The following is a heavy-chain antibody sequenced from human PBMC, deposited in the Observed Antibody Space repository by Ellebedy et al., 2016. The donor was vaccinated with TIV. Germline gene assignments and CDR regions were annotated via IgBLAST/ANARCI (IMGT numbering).Heavy chain of an antibody. Sequence: PGGSLRLSCAASGFTFSSYAMSWVRQAPGKGLEWVSAISGSGVSTYYADSVKGRFTISRDNSKNTLYLQMNSLRAEDTAVYYCAKGVYSYGLYYFDYWGQGTLVTVSS. D-gene: IGHD5-18*01. V-gene: IGHV3-23*01. CDR1: GFTFSSYA. CDR2: ISGSGVST. J-gene: IGHJ4*02. CDR3: AKGVYSYGLYYFDY.